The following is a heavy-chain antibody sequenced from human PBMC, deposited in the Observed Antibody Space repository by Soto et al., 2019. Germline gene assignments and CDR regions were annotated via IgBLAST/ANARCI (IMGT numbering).Heavy chain of an antibody. Sequence: QEQLVESGGGVVQSGSSLRLSCVGSGFVFRHFGMHWVRQAPGKGLEWVALITYDGSYSHYADVVKGRFTIARDDDKATVSLQMDNLTPEDTALYYCAKARGRSNWVNYYGLDVWGQGTTVTVSS. J-gene: IGHJ6*02. V-gene: IGHV3-30*18. CDR1: GFVFRHFG. CDR3: AKARGRSNWVNYYGLDV. D-gene: IGHD1-1*01. CDR2: ITYDGSYS.